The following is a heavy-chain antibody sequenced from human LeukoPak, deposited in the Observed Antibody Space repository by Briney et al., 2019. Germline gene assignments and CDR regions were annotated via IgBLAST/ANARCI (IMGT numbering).Heavy chain of an antibody. CDR3: AKDGSGSYYPPPDY. J-gene: IGHJ4*02. Sequence: GGSLRLSCAASGFTFSSYGMHWVRQAPGKGLEWVAFIRYDGSNKYYADSVKGRFTISRDNSKNTLYLQMNSLRAEDTAVYYCAKDGSGSYYPPPDYWGQGTLVTVSS. D-gene: IGHD1-26*01. CDR2: IRYDGSNK. CDR1: GFTFSSYG. V-gene: IGHV3-30*02.